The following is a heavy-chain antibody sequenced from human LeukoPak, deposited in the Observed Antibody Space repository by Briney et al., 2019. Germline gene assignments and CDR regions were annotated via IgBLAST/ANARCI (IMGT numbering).Heavy chain of an antibody. CDR3: ARGGSSWDEGFDY. V-gene: IGHV4-59*01. D-gene: IGHD6-13*01. CDR1: GGSISSYY. CDR2: IYYSGST. Sequence: PSETLSLTCTVSGGSISSYYWSWIRQPPGKGLEWIGYIYYSGSTNYNPPLKSRVTISVDTSKNQFSLKLSSVTAADTAVYYCARGGSSWDEGFDYWGQGTLVTVSS. J-gene: IGHJ4*02.